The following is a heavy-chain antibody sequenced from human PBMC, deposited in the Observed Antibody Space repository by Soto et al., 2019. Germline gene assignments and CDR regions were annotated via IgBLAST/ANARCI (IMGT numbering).Heavy chain of an antibody. CDR2: IYYSGST. V-gene: IGHV4-39*01. CDR1: GGSIRSSSYY. CDR3: AKRSPYGDYFDY. D-gene: IGHD4-17*01. J-gene: IGHJ4*02. Sequence: QLQLQESGPGLGKPSETLSLTCTVPGGSIRSSSYYWGWIRQPPRKGVEWIGSIYYSGSTHYNPSLKSRVTISVDTSKNQFSLKLSSVTAADTAVYYCAKRSPYGDYFDYWGQGTLVTVSS.